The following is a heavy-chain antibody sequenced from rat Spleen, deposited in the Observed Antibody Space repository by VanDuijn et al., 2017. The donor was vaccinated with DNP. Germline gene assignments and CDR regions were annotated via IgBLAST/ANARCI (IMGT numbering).Heavy chain of an antibody. CDR1: GFTFSDYY. V-gene: IGHV5-22*01. Sequence: EVQLVESGGDLVQPGRSLKLFCAASGFTFSDYYMAWVRKALTKDLEWVAYIRYDGGGTKYADSVKGRFAISRDNAKSTLYLQMNSLRAEDMATYYCVSRNSGHFDYWGQVVMVTVSA. CDR2: IRYDGGGT. J-gene: IGHJ2*01. D-gene: IGHD4-4*01. CDR3: VSRNSGHFDY.